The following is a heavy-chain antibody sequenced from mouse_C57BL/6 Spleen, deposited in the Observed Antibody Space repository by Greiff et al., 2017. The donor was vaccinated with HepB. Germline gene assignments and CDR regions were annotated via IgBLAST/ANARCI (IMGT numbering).Heavy chain of an antibody. CDR1: GFTFSDHY. D-gene: IGHD2-4*01. Sequence: EVKVVDSGGGLVQPGGSLKLSCAASGFTFSDHYMYWVRQTPEKRLEWVAYISNGGGSTYYPDTVKGRFTISRDNAKNTLYLQMSRLKSEDTAMYYCARLYYDYEGYYAMDYWGQGTSVTVSS. CDR3: ARLYYDYEGYYAMDY. CDR2: ISNGGGST. J-gene: IGHJ4*01. V-gene: IGHV5-12*01.